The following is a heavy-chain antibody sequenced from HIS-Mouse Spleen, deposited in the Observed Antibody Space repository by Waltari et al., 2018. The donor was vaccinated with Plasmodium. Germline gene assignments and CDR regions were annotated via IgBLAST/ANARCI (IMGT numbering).Heavy chain of an antibody. CDR3: ARRGGSYYYFDY. CDR1: GGSISSSRYY. D-gene: IGHD1-26*01. CDR2: IYYSGST. J-gene: IGHJ4*02. V-gene: IGHV4-39*01. Sequence: QLQLQESGPGLVKPSETLSLTCTVSGGSISSSRYYWGWIRQPPGKGLEWIGSIYYSGSTYYNPSLKSRVTISVDTSKNQFSLKLSSVTAADTAVYYCARRGGSYYYFDYWGQGTLDTVSS.